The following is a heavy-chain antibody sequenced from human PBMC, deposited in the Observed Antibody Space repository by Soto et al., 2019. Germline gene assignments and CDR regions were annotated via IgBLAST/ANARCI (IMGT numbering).Heavy chain of an antibody. CDR1: GGSFSGYY. J-gene: IGHJ6*02. V-gene: IGHV4-34*01. CDR2: ISHSGTT. Sequence: PSETLSLTCAVYGGSFSGYYWTWIRQPPGKGLEWIGEISHSGTTNNNLYLKSRVTISEDTSKNQFSLKLSFVIAADTAVYYCASRGRAYYGLGSPLGMTHIPHPYGMDVWGQGTTVTVSS. D-gene: IGHD3-10*01. CDR3: ASRGRAYYGLGSPLGMTHIPHPYGMDV.